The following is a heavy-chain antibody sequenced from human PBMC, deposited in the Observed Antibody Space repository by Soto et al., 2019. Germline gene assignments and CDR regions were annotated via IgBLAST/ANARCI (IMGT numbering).Heavy chain of an antibody. V-gene: IGHV3-11*01. CDR2: ISTSSSSI. CDR3: ARDDFWSGYYRYFDY. J-gene: IGHJ4*02. Sequence: GGSLRLSCAASGFGFSYYFMSGIRQAPGKGLEWISYISTSSSSIYYADSVKGRSTISRDNAKNSLYLQMNSLRAEDTAVYYCARDDFWSGYYRYFDYWGQGALVTVSS. CDR1: GFGFSYYF. D-gene: IGHD3-3*01.